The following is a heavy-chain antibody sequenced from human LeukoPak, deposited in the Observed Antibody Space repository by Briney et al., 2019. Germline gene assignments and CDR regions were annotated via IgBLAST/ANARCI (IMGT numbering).Heavy chain of an antibody. V-gene: IGHV4-39*07. CDR1: GGSISSSSYY. D-gene: IGHD2-2*01. CDR2: IYYSGST. Sequence: SETLSLTCTVSGGSISSSSYYWGWIRQPPGKGLEWIGSIYYSGSTYYNPSLKSRVTISVDTSKNQFSLKLSSVTAADTAVYYCARGECSSTSCYLMDVWGQGTTVTVSS. CDR3: ARGECSSTSCYLMDV. J-gene: IGHJ6*02.